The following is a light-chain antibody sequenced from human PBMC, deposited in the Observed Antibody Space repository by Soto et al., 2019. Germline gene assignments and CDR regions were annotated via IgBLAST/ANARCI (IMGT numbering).Light chain of an antibody. J-gene: IGKJ4*01. CDR2: DAS. CDR1: QDISNY. Sequence: DIQMTQSPSSLSASVGDRVTITCQASQDISNYLNWYQQKPGKAPKLLIYDASNLETGVPSMFSGSRSGTDFTFTISSLQPEDSATYCCQQYDNLPLTFGGGTKVEIK. CDR3: QQYDNLPLT. V-gene: IGKV1-33*01.